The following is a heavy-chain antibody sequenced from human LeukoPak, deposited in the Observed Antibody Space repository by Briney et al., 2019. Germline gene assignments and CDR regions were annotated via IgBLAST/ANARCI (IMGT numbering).Heavy chain of an antibody. Sequence: PGGSLRLSCAASGFTFSSYEMNWVRQAPGKGLEWVSYISRSGSPIYYADSVKGRFTISRDNAKNSLHLQMNSLRAEDTAVYYCARVSMIRGVTGWFDPWGQGTLVTVSS. V-gene: IGHV3-48*03. CDR1: GFTFSSYE. CDR2: ISRSGSPI. D-gene: IGHD3-10*01. CDR3: ARVSMIRGVTGWFDP. J-gene: IGHJ5*02.